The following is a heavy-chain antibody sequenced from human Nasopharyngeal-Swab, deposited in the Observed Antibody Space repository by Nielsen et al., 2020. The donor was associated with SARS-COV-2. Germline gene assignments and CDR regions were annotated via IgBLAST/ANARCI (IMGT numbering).Heavy chain of an antibody. Sequence: GVLKISCAASGFTFSGSAMHWVRQASGKGLEWVGRIKRKGNTYATAYAASVKGRFTISRDDSKNTAYLQMNSLKTEDTAVYYCTRAYCSSTACYPQFDPWGQGTLVTVSS. J-gene: IGHJ5*02. V-gene: IGHV3-73*01. CDR3: TRAYCSSTACYPQFDP. CDR1: GFTFSGSA. D-gene: IGHD2-2*01. CDR2: IKRKGNTYAT.